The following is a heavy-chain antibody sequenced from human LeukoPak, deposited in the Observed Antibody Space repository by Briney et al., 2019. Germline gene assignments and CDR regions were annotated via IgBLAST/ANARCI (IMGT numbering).Heavy chain of an antibody. V-gene: IGHV3-64D*06. CDR2: ISSNGGTT. CDR1: GFTFSSCA. D-gene: IGHD6-13*01. Sequence: PGGSLRLSCSASGFTFSSCAMHWVRQAPGKGLESVSAISSNGGTTYYADSVKGRFTISRDNSKSTLYLQMSSLRAEDMAVYYCARGTAAARDAFDIWGQGTMVTVSS. CDR3: ARGTAAARDAFDI. J-gene: IGHJ3*02.